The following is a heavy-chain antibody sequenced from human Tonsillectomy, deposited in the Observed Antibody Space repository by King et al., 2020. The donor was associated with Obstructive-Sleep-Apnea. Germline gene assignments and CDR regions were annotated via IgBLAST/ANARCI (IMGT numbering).Heavy chain of an antibody. Sequence: QLQESGPGLVKPSGTLSLTCAVSGGSISSTNWWSWFRQPPGKGLEWIGEIYHSGSTNYNPSLKNRVTISIDKSQNQFSLKLTSMTAADTAVYYCASGNSTSPGYWGQGTLVTVSS. CDR2: IYHSGST. J-gene: IGHJ4*02. CDR3: ASGNSTSPGY. V-gene: IGHV4-4*02. CDR1: GGSISSTNW. D-gene: IGHD2/OR15-2a*01.